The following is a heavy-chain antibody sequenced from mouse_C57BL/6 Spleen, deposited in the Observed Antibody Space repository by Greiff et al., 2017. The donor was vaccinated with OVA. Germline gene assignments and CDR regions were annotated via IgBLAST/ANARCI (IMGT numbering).Heavy chain of an antibody. CDR2: IWSGGST. CDR3: ARNYPYITTDGTMDY. D-gene: IGHD1-1*01. CDR1: GFSLTSYG. J-gene: IGHJ4*01. Sequence: VKLVESGPGLVQPSQSLSITCTVSGFSLTSYGVHWVRQSPGKGLEWLGVIWSGGSTDYNAAFISRLSISKDNSKSQVFFKMNSLQADDTAIYYCARNYPYITTDGTMDYWGQGTSVTVSS. V-gene: IGHV2-2*01.